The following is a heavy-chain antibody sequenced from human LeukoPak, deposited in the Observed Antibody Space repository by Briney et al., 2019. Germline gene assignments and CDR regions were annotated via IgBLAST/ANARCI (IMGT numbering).Heavy chain of an antibody. Sequence: PSETLSLTCTVSGGSISSYYWSWIRQPPGKGLEWIGYTYYSGSTNYNPSLKSRVTISVDTSKNQFSLRLSSVTAADMAVYYCARDRGYSYGFEYWGQGTLVTVSS. V-gene: IGHV4-59*01. CDR3: ARDRGYSYGFEY. J-gene: IGHJ4*02. D-gene: IGHD5-18*01. CDR1: GGSISSYY. CDR2: TYYSGST.